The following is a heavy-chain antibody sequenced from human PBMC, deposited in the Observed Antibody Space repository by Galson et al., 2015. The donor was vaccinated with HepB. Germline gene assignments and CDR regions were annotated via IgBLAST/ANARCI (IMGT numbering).Heavy chain of an antibody. CDR2: ICYDGSAT. Sequence: SLRLSCATSGFTFNSFGVNWVRQSPGKGLEWVASICYDGSATYYADSVKGRFTISRDNSRNTLYLQMNSLRTEDTAMYHCATSTVFRLWCFLDYWGQGTLFSVSS. CDR1: GFTFNSFG. V-gene: IGHV3-30*03. D-gene: IGHD4/OR15-4a*01. J-gene: IGHJ4*02. CDR3: ATSTVFRLWCFLDY.